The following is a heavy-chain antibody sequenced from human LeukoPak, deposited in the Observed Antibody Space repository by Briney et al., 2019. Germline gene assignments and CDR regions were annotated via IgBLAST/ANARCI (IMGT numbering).Heavy chain of an antibody. CDR2: ISWNSGSI. CDR3: ATTTLEGRRE. J-gene: IGHJ4*02. V-gene: IGHV3-9*01. Sequence: GRSLRLSCAASGFTFDDYAMHWVRQAPGKGLEWVSGISWNSGSIGYADSVKGRFTISRDNAKNSLYLQMNSLRAEDTAVYYCATTTLEGRREWGQGTLVTVSS. D-gene: IGHD1-26*01. CDR1: GFTFDDYA.